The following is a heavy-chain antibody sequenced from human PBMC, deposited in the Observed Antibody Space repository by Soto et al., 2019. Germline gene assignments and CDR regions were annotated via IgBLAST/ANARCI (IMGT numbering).Heavy chain of an antibody. V-gene: IGHV2-5*02. CDR3: TQIYGSGSWGWYFHS. Sequence: QITLKESGPSLVRPTETLTLTCTFSGFSLITGVGVGWVRQPPGKALEWLAVIFWDKNDYYRPSLQTRVTISQDTSAAQVVLTLTSMAPEDTATYFCTQIYGSGSWGWYFHSWGQGTLVTVSS. CDR2: IFWDKND. CDR1: GFSLITGVG. J-gene: IGHJ4*02. D-gene: IGHD1-26*01.